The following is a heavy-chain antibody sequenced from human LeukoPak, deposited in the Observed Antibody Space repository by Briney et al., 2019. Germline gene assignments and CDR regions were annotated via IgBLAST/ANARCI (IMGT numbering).Heavy chain of an antibody. Sequence: SETLTLTCTVSGYSISSSSNYWVWIRQPPGKGLEWIASIHCSGSTYYDPAINSLTTISVDTYKNQFFLKLSSVTAADTAVYYCARGAIVAAAGPEGFDYWGQGTLVTVSS. CDR2: IHCSGST. CDR3: ARGAIVAAAGPEGFDY. J-gene: IGHJ4*02. CDR1: GYSISSSSNY. D-gene: IGHD6-13*01. V-gene: IGHV4-39*07.